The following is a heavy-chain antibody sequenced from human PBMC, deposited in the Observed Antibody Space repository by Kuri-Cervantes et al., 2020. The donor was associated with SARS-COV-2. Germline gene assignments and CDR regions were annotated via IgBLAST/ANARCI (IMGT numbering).Heavy chain of an antibody. CDR2: IKQDGSEK. J-gene: IGHJ6*02. D-gene: IGHD3-3*01. CDR1: GFTFSSYW. V-gene: IGHV3-7*05. CDR3: ARDPRNLAIFGVVIKGYYYYGMDV. Sequence: GESLKISCAASGFTFSSYWMSWVRQARGKGLEWVANIKQDGSEKYYVDSVKGRFTISRDNAKNSLYLQMDSLRAEDTAVYYCARDPRNLAIFGVVIKGYYYYGMDVWGQGTTVTVSS.